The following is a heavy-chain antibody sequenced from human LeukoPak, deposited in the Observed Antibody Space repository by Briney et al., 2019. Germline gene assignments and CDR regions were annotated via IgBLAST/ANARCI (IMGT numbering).Heavy chain of an antibody. V-gene: IGHV1-18*01. CDR2: ISAYNGNT. CDR3: ARDHNGLGAAAGNWWLTYYYYMDV. D-gene: IGHD6-13*01. CDR1: GYTFTSYG. Sequence: ASVKVSCKASGYTFTSYGISWVRQAPGQGLEWMGWISAYNGNTNYAQKLQGRVTMTTDTSTSTAYMELRSLRSDDTAVYYCARDHNGLGAAAGNWWLTYYYYMDVWGKGTTVTISS. J-gene: IGHJ6*03.